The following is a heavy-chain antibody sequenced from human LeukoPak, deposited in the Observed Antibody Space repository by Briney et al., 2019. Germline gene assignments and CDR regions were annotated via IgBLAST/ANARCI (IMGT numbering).Heavy chain of an antibody. Sequence: ASVKVSCKASGYTFTGYYMHWVRPAPGQGLEWMGWINPNSGGTNYAQKFQGRVTMTRDTSISTAYMELSRLRSDDTAVYYCASTNYDFWNYYGMDVWGQGTTVTVSS. V-gene: IGHV1-2*02. CDR3: ASTNYDFWNYYGMDV. CDR1: GYTFTGYY. J-gene: IGHJ6*02. CDR2: INPNSGGT. D-gene: IGHD3-3*01.